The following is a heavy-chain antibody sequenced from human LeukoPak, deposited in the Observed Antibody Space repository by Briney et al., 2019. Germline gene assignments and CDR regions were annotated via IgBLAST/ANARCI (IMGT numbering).Heavy chain of an antibody. Sequence: GRSLRLSCAAFGFTFSSYGMHWVRQAPGKGLEWVAVIWYDGSNKYCADSVKGRFTISRDNSKNTLYLQMNSLRAEDTAVYYCASGLQYYFDYWGQGTLVTVSS. CDR1: GFTFSSYG. J-gene: IGHJ4*02. CDR3: ASGLQYYFDY. V-gene: IGHV3-33*01. CDR2: IWYDGSNK.